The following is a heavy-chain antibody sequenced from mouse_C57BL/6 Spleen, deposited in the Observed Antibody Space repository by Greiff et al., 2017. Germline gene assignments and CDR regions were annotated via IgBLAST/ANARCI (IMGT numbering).Heavy chain of an antibody. Sequence: QVHVKQSGAELARPGASVKLSCKASGYTFTSYGISWVKQRTGQGLEWIGEIYPRSGNTYYNEKFKGKATLTADKSSSTAYMELRSLTSEDSAVYFCARGVITTVVATNWYFDVWGTGTTVTVSS. CDR3: ARGVITTVVATNWYFDV. D-gene: IGHD1-1*01. V-gene: IGHV1-81*01. CDR1: GYTFTSYG. J-gene: IGHJ1*03. CDR2: IYPRSGNT.